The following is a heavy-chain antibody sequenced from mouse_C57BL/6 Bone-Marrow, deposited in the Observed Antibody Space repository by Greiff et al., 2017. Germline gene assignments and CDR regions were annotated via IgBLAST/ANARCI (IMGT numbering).Heavy chain of an antibody. CDR1: GYTFTSYW. V-gene: IGHV1-55*01. D-gene: IGHD1-1*01. CDR2: IYPGSGST. J-gene: IGHJ3*01. CDR3: ARDKITTVVAH. Sequence: QVQLQQPGAELVKPGASVKMSCKASGYTFTSYWITWVKQRPGQGLEWIGDIYPGSGSTNYTEKFKSKATLTVDTSSSTAYMQLSSLTSEDSAVYYCARDKITTVVAHWGQGTLVTVSA.